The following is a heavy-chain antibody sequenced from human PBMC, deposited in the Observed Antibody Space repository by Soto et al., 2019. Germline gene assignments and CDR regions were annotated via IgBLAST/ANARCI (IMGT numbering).Heavy chain of an antibody. Sequence: QVQLVESGGGEVQPGGSLRLSYAASGFTFSRHAIHWVRLTPGRGLEWVLAISRDGSYIYYTDSVEGRFTVSRDNSKNTVFVQMNRLIPDDTALYFCARTRNGGVADSFDSWGQGTRVTVSS. CDR1: GFTFSRHA. CDR2: ISRDGSYI. D-gene: IGHD3-3*01. CDR3: ARTRNGGVADSFDS. V-gene: IGHV3-30*10. J-gene: IGHJ5*01.